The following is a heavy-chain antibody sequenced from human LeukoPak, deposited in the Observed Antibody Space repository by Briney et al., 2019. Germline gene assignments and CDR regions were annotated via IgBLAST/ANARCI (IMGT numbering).Heavy chain of an antibody. J-gene: IGHJ4*02. D-gene: IGHD5-24*01. CDR2: ISGSGGST. V-gene: IGHV3-23*01. Sequence: GGSLRLSCAASGFTFSSYAMSWVRQAPGKGLEWVSAISGSGGSTYYADSVKGRFTISRDNSKNMLYLQMNSLRAEDTAVYYCAKDRQRWLQWYFDYWGQGTLVTVSS. CDR1: GFTFSSYA. CDR3: AKDRQRWLQWYFDY.